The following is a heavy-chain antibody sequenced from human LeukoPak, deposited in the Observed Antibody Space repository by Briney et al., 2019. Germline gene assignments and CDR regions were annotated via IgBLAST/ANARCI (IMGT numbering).Heavy chain of an antibody. V-gene: IGHV3-23*01. CDR2: ISGSGDST. CDR1: GFTFSSNS. CDR3: TKWSGFGDD. Sequence: GGSLRLSCAASGFTFSSNSMTWVRQPPGRGLEWVSGISGSGDSTFYADSVKGRFTISRDNSRNTLYLQMSSLRPEDTAVYYCTKWSGFGDDWGQGTLVTVSS. J-gene: IGHJ4*02. D-gene: IGHD3-10*01.